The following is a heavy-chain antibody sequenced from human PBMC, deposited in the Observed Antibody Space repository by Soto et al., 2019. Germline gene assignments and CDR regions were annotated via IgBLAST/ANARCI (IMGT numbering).Heavy chain of an antibody. J-gene: IGHJ4*02. CDR3: ARVQGLYGDYRFDY. V-gene: IGHV4-34*01. Sequence: SETLSLTCAVYGGSFSGYYWSWIRQPPGKGLEWIGEINHSGSTNYNPSLKSRVTISVDTSKNQFSLKLSSVTAADTAVYYCARVQGLYGDYRFDYWGQGTLVTVSS. D-gene: IGHD4-17*01. CDR1: GGSFSGYY. CDR2: INHSGST.